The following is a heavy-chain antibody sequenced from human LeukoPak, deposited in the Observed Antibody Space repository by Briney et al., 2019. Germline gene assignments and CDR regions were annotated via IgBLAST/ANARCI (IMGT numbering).Heavy chain of an antibody. D-gene: IGHD2/OR15-2a*01. CDR1: GFTFSSYA. V-gene: IGHV3-23*01. Sequence: GGSLRPSCAASGFTFSSYAMSWVRQAPGKGLEWVSAISVNGGTIYYADSVQGRFTTSRDNSKNTLYLQMNSLRAVDTAVYYCAKAAPDTTYFDYWGQGTLVTVSS. CDR3: AKAAPDTTYFDY. CDR2: ISVNGGTI. J-gene: IGHJ4*02.